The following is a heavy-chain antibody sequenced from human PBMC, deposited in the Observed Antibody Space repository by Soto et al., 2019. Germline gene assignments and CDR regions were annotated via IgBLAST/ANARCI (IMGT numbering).Heavy chain of an antibody. V-gene: IGHV4-34*01. CDR3: ARSYPPDCTNGVCYRVYFDY. D-gene: IGHD2-8*01. CDR1: GGSFSGYY. Sequence: SETLSLTCAVYGGSFSGYYWSWIRQPPGKGLEWIGEINHSGSTNYNPSLKSRVTISVDTSKNQFSLKLSSVTAADTAVYYCARSYPPDCTNGVCYRVYFDYWGQGTLVTVSS. CDR2: INHSGST. J-gene: IGHJ4*02.